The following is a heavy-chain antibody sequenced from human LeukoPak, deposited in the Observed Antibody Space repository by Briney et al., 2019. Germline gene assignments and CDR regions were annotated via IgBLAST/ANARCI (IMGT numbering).Heavy chain of an antibody. D-gene: IGHD1-20*01. J-gene: IGHJ4*02. Sequence: PGGSLRLSCAASGFTFSNYSWNWVRQAPGKGLEWVSSISISSSYIYYADSVKGRFTISRDNAKNSLYLQMNTLRGEDTAMYYCAGMSITTHPFTLWGQGTLVTV. CDR2: ISISSSYI. CDR1: GFTFSNYS. V-gene: IGHV3-21*01. CDR3: AGMSITTHPFTL.